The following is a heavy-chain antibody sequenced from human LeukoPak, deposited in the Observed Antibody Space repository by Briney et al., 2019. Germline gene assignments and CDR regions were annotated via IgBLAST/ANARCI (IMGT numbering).Heavy chain of an antibody. J-gene: IGHJ6*03. CDR3: ARESIAARGWAGYMDV. CDR2: IYHSGST. CDR1: GGSISSGGYY. Sequence: TSSETLSLTCTVSGGSISSGGYYWSWIRQPPGKGLEWIGYIYHSGSTYYNPSLKSRVTISVDTSKNQFSLKLSSVTAADTAVYYCARESIAARGWAGYMDVWSKGTTVTVSS. V-gene: IGHV4-30-2*01. D-gene: IGHD6-6*01.